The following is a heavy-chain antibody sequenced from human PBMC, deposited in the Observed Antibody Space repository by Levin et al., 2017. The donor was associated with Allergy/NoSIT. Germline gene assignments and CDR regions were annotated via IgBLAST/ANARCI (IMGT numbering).Heavy chain of an antibody. CDR3: AKETPPYYDFWSGYYTGIGVMDV. CDR1: GFTFSSYA. CDR2: ISGSGGST. J-gene: IGHJ6*02. V-gene: IGHV3-23*01. Sequence: PGGSLRLSCAASGFTFSSYAMSWVRQAPGKGLEWVSAISGSGGSTYYADSVKGRFTISRDNSKNTLYLQMNSLRAEDTAVYYCAKETPPYYDFWSGYYTGIGVMDVWGQGTTVTVSS. D-gene: IGHD3-3*01.